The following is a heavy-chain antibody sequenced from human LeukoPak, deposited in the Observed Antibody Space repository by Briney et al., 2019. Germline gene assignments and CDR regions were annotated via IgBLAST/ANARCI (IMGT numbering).Heavy chain of an antibody. D-gene: IGHD2-2*01. CDR2: IYSGGST. CDR3: ARVRVVGHYYYYYMDV. CDR1: GFTVSSNY. J-gene: IGHJ6*03. V-gene: IGHV3-53*01. Sequence: GGSLRLSCAASGFTVSSNYMSWVRQAPGKGLEWVSVIYSGGSTYYADSVKGRFTISRDNSKNTLYLQMNSLRAEDTAVYYCARVRVVGHYYYYYMDVWGKGTTVTISS.